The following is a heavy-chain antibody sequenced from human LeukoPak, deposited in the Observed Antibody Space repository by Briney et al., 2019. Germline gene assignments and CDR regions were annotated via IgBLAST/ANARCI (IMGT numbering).Heavy chain of an antibody. CDR3: AREGMVGPFG. CDR1: GYTFSNYY. V-gene: IGHV1-2*02. D-gene: IGHD2-8*01. CDR2: INPNRGGT. Sequence: ASVKVSCKASGYTFSNYYIHWVRQAPGHGLEWMGWINPNRGGTDYAQKFQGRVTMTRDTSISTAYMELSRLRSDDTAVYYCAREGMVGPFGWGQGTLVSVSS. J-gene: IGHJ4*02.